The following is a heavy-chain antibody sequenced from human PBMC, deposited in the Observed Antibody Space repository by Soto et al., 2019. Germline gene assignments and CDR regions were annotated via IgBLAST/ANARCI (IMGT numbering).Heavy chain of an antibody. D-gene: IGHD5-18*01. V-gene: IGHV4-30-4*01. CDR1: GVPISTDDYY. J-gene: IGHJ4*01. CDR2: IYYSGSS. Sequence: PSETLSLTCTVSGVPISTDDYYWTWIRQPPGKGLEWIGYIYYSGSSYYNPSLKSRVTISVDTSKNQFSLKLDSVTAADTAVYYCARDLDTATYFDYWGHGTLVTVSS. CDR3: ARDLDTATYFDY.